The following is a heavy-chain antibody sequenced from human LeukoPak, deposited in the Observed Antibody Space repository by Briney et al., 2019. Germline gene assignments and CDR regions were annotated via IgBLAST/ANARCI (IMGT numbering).Heavy chain of an antibody. CDR3: ARLVYGSSWDYFDY. CDR1: GGSISSYY. D-gene: IGHD6-13*01. J-gene: IGHJ4*02. Sequence: KTSETLSLTCTVSGGSISSYYWSWIRQPPGKGLEWIGYIYYSGSTNYNPSLKSRVTISVDTSKNQFSLKLSSVTAADTAVYYCARLVYGSSWDYFDYWGQGTLVTVSS. CDR2: IYYSGST. V-gene: IGHV4-59*08.